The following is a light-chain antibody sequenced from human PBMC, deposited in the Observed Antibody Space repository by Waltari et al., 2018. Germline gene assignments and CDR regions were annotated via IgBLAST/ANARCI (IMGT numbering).Light chain of an antibody. J-gene: IGLJ1*01. CDR1: SSDVGGHNA. CDR3: SSYTSSITYV. Sequence: QSAPTQPASVSGSPGQSITISCPGTSSDVGGHNAVSWYQQHPGKAPKLMIYDVTNRPSGVSNRFSGSKSGNTASLTISGLQAEDEADYYCSSYTSSITYVFGTGTKVTVL. V-gene: IGLV2-14*01. CDR2: DVT.